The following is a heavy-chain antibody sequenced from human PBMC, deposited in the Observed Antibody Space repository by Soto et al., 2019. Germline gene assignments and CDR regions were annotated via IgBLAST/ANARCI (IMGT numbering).Heavy chain of an antibody. J-gene: IGHJ4*02. CDR3: APLHPECNKTSCYYSDH. D-gene: IGHD3-3*01. CDR1: GYEFNTIW. CDR2: VYPGDTDN. V-gene: IGHV5-51*01. Sequence: PGVSLKISCSGSGYEFNTIWFGWVRQLPGRGVEWVGIVYPGDTDNRLLPSLQVHITLSADVTARTAFLHWRTFKTSDSGMYFCAPLHPECNKTSCYYSDHWGRGTSVTVSS.